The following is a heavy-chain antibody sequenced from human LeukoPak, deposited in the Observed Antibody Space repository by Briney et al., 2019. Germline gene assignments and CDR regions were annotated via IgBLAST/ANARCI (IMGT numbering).Heavy chain of an antibody. V-gene: IGHV3-21*01. J-gene: IGHJ4*02. Sequence: GGSLRLSCAASGFTFSSYSMNWVRQAPGKGLEWVSSISSSSSYIHYADSVKGRFTISRDNAKNSLYLQMNSLRAEDTAVYYCARDEGPATDFDYWGQGTLVTVSS. CDR3: ARDEGPATDFDY. CDR1: GFTFSSYS. CDR2: ISSSSSYI. D-gene: IGHD2-2*01.